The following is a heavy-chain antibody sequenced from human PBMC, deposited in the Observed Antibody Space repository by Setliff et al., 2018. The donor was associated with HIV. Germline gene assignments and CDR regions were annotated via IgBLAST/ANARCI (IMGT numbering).Heavy chain of an antibody. CDR2: ISAYIGDT. J-gene: IGHJ4*02. Sequence: VASVKVSCKTSGYPFDSYGISWVRQAPGQGLEWMGWISAYIGDTKYAQRFQGRVTITTDPSTPTAYMELRSLKSEDTAVYYCARAVGGSNYFDYSGYQDFWGQGTRVTVSS. V-gene: IGHV1-18*01. CDR1: GYPFDSYG. CDR3: ARAVGGSNYFDYSGYQDF. D-gene: IGHD3-22*01.